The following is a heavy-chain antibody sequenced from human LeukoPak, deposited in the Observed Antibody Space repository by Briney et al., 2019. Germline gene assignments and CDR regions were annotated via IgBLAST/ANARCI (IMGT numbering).Heavy chain of an antibody. CDR3: AKSLLTTASGTGRAVDI. CDR1: RFSFSTYP. Sequence: GGSLRLSCEASRFSFSTYPMGWVRRAPGKGLEWVSGISASGDVTFHADPLKGRFTISRDNSKNTLYLQMDSLRAEDTAKYYCAKSLLTTASGTGRAVDIWGQGTMVTVSA. V-gene: IGHV3-23*01. J-gene: IGHJ3*02. D-gene: IGHD1-26*01. CDR2: ISASGDVT.